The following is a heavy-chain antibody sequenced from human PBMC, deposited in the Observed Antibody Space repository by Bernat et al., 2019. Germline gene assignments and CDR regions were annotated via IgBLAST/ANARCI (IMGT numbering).Heavy chain of an antibody. J-gene: IGHJ4*02. CDR3: ARPTIYDSSGYYFDY. D-gene: IGHD3-22*01. Sequence: QLQLQESGPGLVKPSETLSLTCTVSGGSITSSSYYWGWIRQPPGKGLEWIGSIYYSGGTYYNPSLKSRVTISVDTSKNQFSLKLGSVTAADTAVYYCARPTIYDSSGYYFDYWGQGTLVTVSS. CDR1: GGSITSSSYY. CDR2: IYYSGGT. V-gene: IGHV4-39*01.